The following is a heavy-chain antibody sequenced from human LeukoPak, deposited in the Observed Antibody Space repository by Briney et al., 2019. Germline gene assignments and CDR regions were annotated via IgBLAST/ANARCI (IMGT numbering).Heavy chain of an antibody. CDR3: ARRHHYSYFMDV. V-gene: IGHV4-4*09. J-gene: IGHJ6*03. CDR2: IFPSGSA. Sequence: SETLSLTCTVTAGSISSYYWTWIRQPPGKGLEWIGYIFPSGSAYYNPSLKTRVTISVDTSKNQFSLKLTSVTAADTAVYYCARRHHYSYFMDVWGKGTTVTVSS. CDR1: AGSISSYY.